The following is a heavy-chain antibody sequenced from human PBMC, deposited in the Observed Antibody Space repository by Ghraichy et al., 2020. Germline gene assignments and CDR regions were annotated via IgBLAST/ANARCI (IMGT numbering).Heavy chain of an antibody. CDR1: GFTFSGYS. Sequence: GESLNISCAASGFTFSGYSLHWVRQAPGSGLEWVTVVSYDGNTKFYADSVKCRFTISRDNSHNTLYLQMNSLRPEDTAVYYCVRRAVPTDPGAFDYWGQGTQVTVSS. V-gene: IGHV3-30-3*01. J-gene: IGHJ4*02. CDR3: VRRAVPTDPGAFDY. D-gene: IGHD2-2*01. CDR2: VSYDGNTK.